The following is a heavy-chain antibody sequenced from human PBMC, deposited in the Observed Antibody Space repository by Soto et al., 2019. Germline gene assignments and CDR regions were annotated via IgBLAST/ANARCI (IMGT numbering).Heavy chain of an antibody. D-gene: IGHD1-1*01. CDR2: ISAHNGNT. CDR1: GYTFTSYG. CDR3: ARGRYGDY. V-gene: IGHV1-18*01. Sequence: QVHLVQSGAEVKKPGASVKVSCKGSGYTFTSYGITWVRQAPGQGLEWMGWISAHNGNTDYAQRLQGKVTVTRDTSTSTAYMELRSLRSDDTAVYYCARGRYGDYWGQGALVTVSS. J-gene: IGHJ4*02.